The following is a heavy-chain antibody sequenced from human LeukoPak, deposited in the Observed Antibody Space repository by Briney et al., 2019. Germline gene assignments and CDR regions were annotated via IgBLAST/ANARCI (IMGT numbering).Heavy chain of an antibody. D-gene: IGHD3-9*01. V-gene: IGHV3-23*01. CDR1: GFTFSSYA. CDR2: ISGSGGST. CDR3: AKHPQLRYFDWFPSFFD. Sequence: TGGSLRLSCAASGFTFSSYAMSWVRQAPGKGLEWVSAISGSGGSTYYADSVKGRFTISRDNSTNTLYLQMNSLRAEDTAVYYCAKHPQLRYFDWFPSFFDWGQGTLVTVSS. J-gene: IGHJ4*02.